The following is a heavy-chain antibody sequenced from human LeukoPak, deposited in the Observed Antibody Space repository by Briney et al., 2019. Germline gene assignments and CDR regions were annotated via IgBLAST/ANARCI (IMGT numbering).Heavy chain of an antibody. CDR1: GFTFSSYE. CDR2: ISGSGGST. J-gene: IGHJ6*04. Sequence: GGSLRLSCAASGFTFSSYEMNWVRQAPGKGLEWVSAISGSGGSTYYADSVKGRFTISRDNSKNTLYLQMNSLRAEDTAVYYCAELGITMIGGVWGKGTTVTISS. D-gene: IGHD3-10*02. CDR3: AELGITMIGGV. V-gene: IGHV3-23*01.